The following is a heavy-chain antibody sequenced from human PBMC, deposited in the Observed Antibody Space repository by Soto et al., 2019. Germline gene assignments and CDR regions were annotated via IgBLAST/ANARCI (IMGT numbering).Heavy chain of an antibody. CDR2: INAGNGNT. D-gene: IGHD2-21*02. CDR3: ARSIVVVTALHY. J-gene: IGHJ4*02. V-gene: IGHV1-3*05. CDR1: GYTFTSYA. Sequence: QVPLVQSGAEEKKPGASVKVSCKASGYTFTSYAMHWVRQAPGQRLEWMGWINAGNGNTKYSQKFQGRVTITRDTSASTAYMELSSLRSEDTAVYYCARSIVVVTALHYWGQGTLVTVSS.